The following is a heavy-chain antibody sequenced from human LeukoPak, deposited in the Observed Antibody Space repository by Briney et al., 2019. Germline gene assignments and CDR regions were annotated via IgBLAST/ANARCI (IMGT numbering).Heavy chain of an antibody. CDR1: GFTFSDYY. J-gene: IGHJ4*02. Sequence: GGSLRLSCAGSGFTFSDYYMSWIRQAPGQGLEWVSYISSSDSTIYYTDSVKGRFTISRDNAKNSLYLQMNSLRADDTAVYYCARADCSSTSCYELDYWGQGTLVTVSS. CDR2: ISSSDSTI. V-gene: IGHV3-11*04. CDR3: ARADCSSTSCYELDY. D-gene: IGHD2-2*01.